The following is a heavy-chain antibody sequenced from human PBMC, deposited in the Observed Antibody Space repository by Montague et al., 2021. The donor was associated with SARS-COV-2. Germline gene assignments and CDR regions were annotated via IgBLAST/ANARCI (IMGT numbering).Heavy chain of an antibody. CDR1: GAAIISGDYY. Sequence: LSLTCTVSGAAIISGDYYWTWVRQPPGKGLEWSGYMLLSGDXXXNXXXKGGVSISIDTTKNQFSLKLNSVTAADAAVYYCARDRGLGVAENFDCWGQGTLVTVSS. V-gene: IGHV4-30-4*01. CDR2: MLLSGDX. J-gene: IGHJ4*02. CDR3: ARDRGLGVAENFDC. D-gene: IGHD3-10*01.